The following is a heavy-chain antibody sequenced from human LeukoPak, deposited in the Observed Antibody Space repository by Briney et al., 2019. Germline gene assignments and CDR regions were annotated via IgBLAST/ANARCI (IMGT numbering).Heavy chain of an antibody. J-gene: IGHJ4*02. CDR3: ARDPAFRGAQMEY. V-gene: IGHV1-18*01. CDR1: GYTLTSYG. CDR2: ISGYNGNT. D-gene: IGHD3-10*01. Sequence: ASVKVSCKASGYTLTSYGFSWVRHAPGQGLELMGWISGYNGNTNYAQNLQGRVTMTIDTSTSTAYMELRSLRSDDTAVYYCARDPAFRGAQMEYWGQGTLVTVSS.